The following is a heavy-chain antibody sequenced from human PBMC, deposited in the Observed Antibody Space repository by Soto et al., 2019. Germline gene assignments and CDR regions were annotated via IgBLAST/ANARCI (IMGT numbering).Heavy chain of an antibody. Sequence: QVQLVESGGGVVQPGRSLRLSCAASGFTFSSYAMYWVRQAPGKGLEWVAVISYDGSNKYYADSVKGRFTISRDNSKNTLYLQMNSLRAEDTAVYYCARAGYYYDSSGYSVAEYFQHWGQGTLVTVSS. CDR1: GFTFSSYA. CDR3: ARAGYYYDSSGYSVAEYFQH. V-gene: IGHV3-30-3*01. J-gene: IGHJ1*01. CDR2: ISYDGSNK. D-gene: IGHD3-22*01.